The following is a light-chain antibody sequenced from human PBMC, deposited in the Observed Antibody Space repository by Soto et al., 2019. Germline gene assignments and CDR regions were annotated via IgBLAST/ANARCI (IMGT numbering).Light chain of an antibody. V-gene: IGKV3-20*01. J-gene: IGKJ4*01. CDR1: QSLTSNY. CDR2: DAS. Sequence: EIVLTQSPGTLPLSPGERATLSCRASQSLTSNYLAWYQQKPGQAPRLLIYDASSRATGIPDRFSGSGSGTDFTLSISRLEPEDFAVYYCQQYGSSPLTFGGGTKVEIK. CDR3: QQYGSSPLT.